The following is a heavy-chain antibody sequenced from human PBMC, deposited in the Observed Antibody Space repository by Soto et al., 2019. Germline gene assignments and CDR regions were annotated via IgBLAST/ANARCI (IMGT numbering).Heavy chain of an antibody. CDR2: INHSGST. CDR1: GGSFSGYY. D-gene: IGHD3-10*01. Sequence: SETLSLTCAVYGGSFSGYYWSGIRQPPGKGLEWIGEINHSGSTNYTPPLKSRVTIAVDTSKNQFSLKLSSVTAADTHVYYCARGTIYYGSGSYHHYYYYGMDVWGQGTTVT. CDR3: ARGTIYYGSGSYHHYYYYGMDV. V-gene: IGHV4-34*01. J-gene: IGHJ6*02.